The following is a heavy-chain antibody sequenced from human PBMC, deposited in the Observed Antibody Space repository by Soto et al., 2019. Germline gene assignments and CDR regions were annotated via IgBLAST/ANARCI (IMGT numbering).Heavy chain of an antibody. D-gene: IGHD3-16*01. V-gene: IGHV3-15*01. J-gene: IGHJ4*02. Sequence: EVQLVESGGGLVKPGGSLRLSCAASGFTFSNAWMSWVRQAPGKGLEWVGRIKSRIDGGTTEYAAPVKGRFSISRNDSKNPVSLLKNSLKTEDTAVYYCTTRLKLGGGPFGNYWGQGALVTVSS. CDR1: GFTFSNAW. CDR3: TTRLKLGGGPFGNY. CDR2: IKSRIDGGTT.